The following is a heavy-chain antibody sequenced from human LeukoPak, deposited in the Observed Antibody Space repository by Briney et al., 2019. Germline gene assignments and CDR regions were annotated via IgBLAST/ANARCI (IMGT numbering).Heavy chain of an antibody. V-gene: IGHV3-64*04. J-gene: IGHJ6*02. CDR3: ARDQKVAAPYYYYGMDV. CDR2: ITLDGIST. D-gene: IGHD2-15*01. CDR1: GFPFRSYA. Sequence: GGSLRLSCAASGFPFRSYAMHWVRQAPGKGLEYVSAITLDGISTYYADSVKGRFTISRDNSKNTLYLQMNSLRAEDTAVYYCARDQKVAAPYYYYGMDVWGQGTTVTVSS.